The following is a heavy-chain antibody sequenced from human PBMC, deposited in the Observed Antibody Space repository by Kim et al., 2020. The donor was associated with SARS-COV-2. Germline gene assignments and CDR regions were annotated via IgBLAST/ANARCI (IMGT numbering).Heavy chain of an antibody. CDR3: AREVLGRWLVHGWFDP. CDR1: GGSISSGSYY. Sequence: SETLSLTCTVSGGSISSGSYYWSWIRQPAGKGLEWIGRIYTSGSTNYNPSLKSRVTISVDTSKNQFSLKLSSVTAADTAVYYCAREVLGRWLVHGWFDPWGQGTLVTVSS. D-gene: IGHD6-19*01. CDR2: IYTSGST. J-gene: IGHJ5*02. V-gene: IGHV4-61*02.